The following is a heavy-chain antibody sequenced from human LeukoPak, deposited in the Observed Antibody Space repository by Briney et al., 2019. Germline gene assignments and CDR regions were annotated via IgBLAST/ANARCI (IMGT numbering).Heavy chain of an antibody. J-gene: IGHJ4*02. D-gene: IGHD3-22*01. Sequence: SVKVSCKASGGTFSSYAISWVRQAPGQGLEWMGRIIPIFGTANYAQKFQGRVTITTDESTSTAYMELSSLRSEDTAVYYCASFGKPYNLYYYDSSGYLNYWGQETLVTVSS. V-gene: IGHV1-69*05. CDR3: ASFGKPYNLYYYDSSGYLNY. CDR1: GGTFSSYA. CDR2: IIPIFGTA.